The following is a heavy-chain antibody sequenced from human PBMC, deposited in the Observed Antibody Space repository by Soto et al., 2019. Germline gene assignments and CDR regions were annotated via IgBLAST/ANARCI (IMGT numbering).Heavy chain of an antibody. CDR1: GFTVSSNY. CDR2: IYSGGST. J-gene: IGHJ6*02. V-gene: IGHV3-53*01. CDR3: ARWPYDFWSGRYGRDV. D-gene: IGHD3-3*01. Sequence: EVQLVESGGGLIQPGGSLRLSCAASGFTVSSNYMSWVRQAPGKGLEWVSVIYSGGSTYYADSVKGRFTISRDNSKNTLYLQMNSLRAEDTGVYYCARWPYDFWSGRYGRDVWGQGTTVTVSS.